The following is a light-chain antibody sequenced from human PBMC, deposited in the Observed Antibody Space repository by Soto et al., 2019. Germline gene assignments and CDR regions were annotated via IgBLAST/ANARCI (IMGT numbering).Light chain of an antibody. CDR2: DAS. J-gene: IGKJ4*01. V-gene: IGKV3-11*01. CDR1: QGISRF. Sequence: EIVLTQSPATLSLSPGDRATLSCRASQGISRFLAWYQQKPGQVPRLLISDASSRAVGVTSRFSGSGSGTDFTLTISGLEPEDFAMYYCHQRAHWPLSFGGGTKIEIK. CDR3: HQRAHWPLS.